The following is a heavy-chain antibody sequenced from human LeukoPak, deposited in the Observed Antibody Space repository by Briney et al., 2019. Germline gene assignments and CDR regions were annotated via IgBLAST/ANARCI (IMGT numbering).Heavy chain of an antibody. CDR2: IYSTGST. CDR1: GGSISSYY. J-gene: IGHJ4*02. D-gene: IGHD6-13*01. Sequence: RSETLSLTCTVSGGSISSYYWSWIRQPAGKGLEWIGRIYSTGSTNYNPSLKSRVTMSVDTSKNQFSLRLRSVTAADTAVYYCARQIASAGTAGFDFWGQGALVTVSS. V-gene: IGHV4-4*07. CDR3: ARQIASAGTAGFDF.